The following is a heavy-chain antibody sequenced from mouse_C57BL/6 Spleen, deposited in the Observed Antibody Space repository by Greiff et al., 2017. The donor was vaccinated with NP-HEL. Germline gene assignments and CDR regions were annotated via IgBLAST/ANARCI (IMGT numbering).Heavy chain of an antibody. CDR3: ARDSSGYGWFAY. CDR1: GYAFSSSW. V-gene: IGHV1-82*01. D-gene: IGHD3-2*02. Sequence: VQLQQSGPELVKPGASVKISCKASGYAFSSSWMNWVKQRPGKGLEWIGRIYPGDGDTNYNGKFKGKATLTADKSSSTAYMQLSSLTSEDSAVYFWARDSSGYGWFAYWGQGTLVTVSA. CDR2: IYPGDGDT. J-gene: IGHJ3*01.